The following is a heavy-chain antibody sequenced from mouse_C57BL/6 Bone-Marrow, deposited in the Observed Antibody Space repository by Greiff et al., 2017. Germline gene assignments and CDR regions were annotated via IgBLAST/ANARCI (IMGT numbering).Heavy chain of an antibody. CDR3: TTFPLITTVVATDYFDY. D-gene: IGHD1-1*01. Sequence: EVQLQQSGAELVRPGASVQLSCTASGFNIKDDYMHWVKQRPEQGLEWIGWIDPENGDTEYASKFQGKATITADTSSNTAYLQLSSLTSEDTAVYYCTTFPLITTVVATDYFDYWGQGTTLTVSS. V-gene: IGHV14-4*01. CDR1: GFNIKDDY. CDR2: IDPENGDT. J-gene: IGHJ2*01.